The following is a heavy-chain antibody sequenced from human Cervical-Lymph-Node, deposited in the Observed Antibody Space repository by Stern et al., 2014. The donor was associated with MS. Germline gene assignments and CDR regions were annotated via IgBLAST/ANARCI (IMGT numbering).Heavy chain of an antibody. V-gene: IGHV4-59*01. CDR3: ARAFSDYHDSTPGY. D-gene: IGHD3-22*01. J-gene: IGHJ4*02. CDR2: INYRRNP. Sequence: QVQLVQSGPGLVKPSATLSLTCTVSYDSISRYYWTSLRQPPGKGLEWIGYINYRRNPNYNPALKSRVTISVDTSKNQFSLKLTSVTAADTAVYYCARAFSDYHDSTPGYWGQGTLVTVSS. CDR1: YDSISRYY.